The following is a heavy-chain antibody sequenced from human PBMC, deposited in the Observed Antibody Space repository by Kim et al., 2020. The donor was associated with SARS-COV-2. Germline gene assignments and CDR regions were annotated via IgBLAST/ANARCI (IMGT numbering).Heavy chain of an antibody. D-gene: IGHD6-13*01. J-gene: IGHJ5*02. CDR1: GYTFTSYY. CDR2: INPSGGST. CDR3: ARDLDSSSWYGDIGTGNWFDP. V-gene: IGHV1-46*01. Sequence: SVKVSCKASGYTFTSYYMHWVRQAPGQGLEWMGIINPSGGSTSYAQKFQGRVTMTRDTSTSTVYMELSSLRSEDTAVYYCARDLDSSSWYGDIGTGNWFDPLGQGTLVTVSS.